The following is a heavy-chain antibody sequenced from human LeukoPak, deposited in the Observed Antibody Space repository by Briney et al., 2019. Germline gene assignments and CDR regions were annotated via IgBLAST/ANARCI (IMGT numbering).Heavy chain of an antibody. Sequence: PSETLSLTCTVSGGSINSGNYYWSWIRQPAGKGLKWIGRIYPGGSTNYNPSLKSRVIMSVDTSKNQFSLKLSSVTAADTAVYYCARGQGNYDILTGYYYWGQGTLVTVSS. J-gene: IGHJ4*02. V-gene: IGHV4-61*02. CDR3: ARGQGNYDILTGYYY. D-gene: IGHD3-9*01. CDR1: GGSINSGNYY. CDR2: IYPGGST.